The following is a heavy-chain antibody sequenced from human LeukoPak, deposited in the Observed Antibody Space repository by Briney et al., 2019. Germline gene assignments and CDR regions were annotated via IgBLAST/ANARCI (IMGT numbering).Heavy chain of an antibody. CDR2: INSDGSST. CDR1: GFIFSSYW. J-gene: IGHJ4*02. Sequence: RPGGSLRLSCAASGFIFSSYWMHWVRQAPGKGLVWVSRINSDGSSTSYADSVKGRFTISRDNAKITLYLQMNSLRAEDTAVYYCARRVVVPAAPYYFDYWGQGTLVTVSS. CDR3: ARRVVVPAAPYYFDY. D-gene: IGHD2-2*01. V-gene: IGHV3-74*01.